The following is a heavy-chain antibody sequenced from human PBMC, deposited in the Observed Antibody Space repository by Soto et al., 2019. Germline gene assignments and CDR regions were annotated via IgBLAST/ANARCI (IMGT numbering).Heavy chain of an antibody. CDR1: GGSFSGYY. Sequence: PSETLSLPCAVYGGSFSGYYWSWIRQPPGKGLEWIGEINHSGSTNYNPSLKSRVTISVDTSKNQFSLKLSSVTAADTAVYYCARGIRWLQLLDYWGQGTLVT. J-gene: IGHJ4*02. CDR2: INHSGST. CDR3: ARGIRWLQLLDY. V-gene: IGHV4-34*01. D-gene: IGHD5-12*01.